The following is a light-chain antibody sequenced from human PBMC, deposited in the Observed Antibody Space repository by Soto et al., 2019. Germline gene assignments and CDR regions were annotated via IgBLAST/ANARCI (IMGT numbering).Light chain of an antibody. V-gene: IGKV3-11*01. Sequence: EIVLTQSPATLSLSPGERAILSCRASQSVGTYLSWYQQKPGQAPRLLIYDASNRATGIPARFGGSGSGTDFTLTINGLEPEDFAVYYCEQRSTWPGTFGPGTKVDIK. CDR3: EQRSTWPGT. CDR2: DAS. CDR1: QSVGTY. J-gene: IGKJ3*01.